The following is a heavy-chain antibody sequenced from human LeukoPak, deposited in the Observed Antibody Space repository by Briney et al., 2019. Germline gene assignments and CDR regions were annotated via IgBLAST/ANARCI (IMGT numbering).Heavy chain of an antibody. D-gene: IGHD5-18*01. J-gene: IGHJ4*02. V-gene: IGHV3-21*01. Sequence: GGSLRLSCVASGFTFSSYSMNWVRQAPGKGLEWVSSISSSSSYIYYADPVKGRFTISRDNAKNSLYLQMNSLRAEDTAVYYCASIQGGYSYGYDYWGQGTLVTVSS. CDR3: ASIQGGYSYGYDY. CDR2: ISSSSSYI. CDR1: GFTFSSYS.